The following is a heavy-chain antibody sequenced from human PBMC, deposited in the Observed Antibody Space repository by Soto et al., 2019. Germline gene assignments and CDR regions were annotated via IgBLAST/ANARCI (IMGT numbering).Heavy chain of an antibody. CDR3: ARDPPPPDY. CDR1: GYTFASYA. Sequence: QVQLVQSGAEVKKPGASVKVSCKASGYTFASYAISWMRQAPGQGLEWMGWISAYNGNTNYAQKLQGRVTMTTDTPTSTAYMKLRRLRSDDTAVYYCARDPPPPDYWGQGTLVTVSS. J-gene: IGHJ4*02. CDR2: ISAYNGNT. V-gene: IGHV1-18*01.